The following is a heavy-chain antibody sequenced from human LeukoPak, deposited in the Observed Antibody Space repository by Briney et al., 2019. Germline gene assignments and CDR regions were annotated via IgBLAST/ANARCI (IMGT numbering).Heavy chain of an antibody. J-gene: IGHJ5*02. D-gene: IGHD3-22*01. CDR2: TYYRSKWYN. CDR1: GDSVSSNSAA. V-gene: IGHV6-1*01. Sequence: SQTLSLTCAISGDSVSSNSAAWNWIRQSPSRGLEWLGRTYYRSKWYNDYAVSVKSRITINPDTSKNQFSLQLNSVTPEDTAVYYCARGLIVGNYYDSSGPNWFDPWGQGTLVTVSS. CDR3: ARGLIVGNYYDSSGPNWFDP.